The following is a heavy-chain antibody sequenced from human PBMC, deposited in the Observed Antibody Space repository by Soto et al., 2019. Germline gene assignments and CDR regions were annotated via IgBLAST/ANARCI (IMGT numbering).Heavy chain of an antibody. CDR2: INQDGSEK. Sequence: TGGPLRLSCAASGFTFSTYWMDWVRQTPGKGLEWVANINQDGSEKNYVDSVKGRFTIYRDNAKNSLYLQMSSLTAEDSALYYCSRSLNSWGQGTLVTVSS. CDR1: GFTFSTYW. J-gene: IGHJ4*02. V-gene: IGHV3-7*01. CDR3: SRSLNS.